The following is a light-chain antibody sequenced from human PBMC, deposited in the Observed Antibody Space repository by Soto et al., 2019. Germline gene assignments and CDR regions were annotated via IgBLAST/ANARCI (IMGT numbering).Light chain of an antibody. V-gene: IGLV1-40*01. Sequence: VLTQPASVSGAPGQRVTISCTGSNXNIGAGYDVHWYQQLPGTAPKLLIYGNSNRPSGVPDRFSGSKSGTSASLTITGLQAEDEADYYCQSYGDSLSGYVFGTGTKVTVL. CDR2: GNS. J-gene: IGLJ1*01. CDR3: QSYGDSLSGYV. CDR1: NXNIGAGYD.